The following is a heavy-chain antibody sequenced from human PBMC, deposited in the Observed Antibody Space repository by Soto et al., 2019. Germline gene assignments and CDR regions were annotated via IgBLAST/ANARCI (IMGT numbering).Heavy chain of an antibody. CDR2: IYPGDSDT. J-gene: IGHJ4*02. Sequence: PGESLKISCKGSGYSFTTSWIAWVRQMPGKGLEWMGIIYPGDSDTRYSPSFQGQVTISADKSITTAYLQWSSLKASDTAMYYGARPGLRYFDWGEGTLVTVSS. CDR1: GYSFTTSW. V-gene: IGHV5-51*01. CDR3: ARPGLRYFD. D-gene: IGHD3-9*01.